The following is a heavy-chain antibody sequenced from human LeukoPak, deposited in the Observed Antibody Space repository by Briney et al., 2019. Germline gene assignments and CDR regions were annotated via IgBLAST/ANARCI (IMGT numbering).Heavy chain of an antibody. J-gene: IGHJ6*03. CDR3: ASNSFYGSGSFYYYMDV. CDR1: GFTFSSYS. D-gene: IGHD3-10*01. CDR2: ISSSSYI. Sequence: PGGSLRLSCAVSGFTFSSYSMNWVRQAPGKGLEWVSSISSSSYIYYADSVKGRFTISRDNAKNSLYLQMNSLRAEDTAVYYCASNSFYGSGSFYYYMDVWGKGTTVTVSS. V-gene: IGHV3-21*01.